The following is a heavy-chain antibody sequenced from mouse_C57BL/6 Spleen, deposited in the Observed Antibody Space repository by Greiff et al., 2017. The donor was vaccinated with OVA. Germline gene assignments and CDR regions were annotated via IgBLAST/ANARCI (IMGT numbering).Heavy chain of an antibody. CDR1: GFYIKNTY. V-gene: IGHV14-3*01. Sequence: VQLQQSVAELVRPGASVKLSCTASGFYIKNTYMHWVKQRPEQGLEWIGRIDPANGNTKYAPKFQGKATITADTSSNTAYLQLSSLTSEDTAIYYCARRGLRVEGYFDYWGQGTTLTVSS. CDR2: IDPANGNT. J-gene: IGHJ2*01. CDR3: ARRGLRVEGYFDY.